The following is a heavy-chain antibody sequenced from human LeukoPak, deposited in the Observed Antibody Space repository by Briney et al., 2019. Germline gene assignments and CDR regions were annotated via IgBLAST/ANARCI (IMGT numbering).Heavy chain of an antibody. V-gene: IGHV3-9*01. CDR2: ISWNSGSI. D-gene: IGHD3-10*01. CDR1: GFTFDDFA. Sequence: GRSLRLSCAASGFTFDDFAMHWVRQAPGKGLEWVSGISWNSGSIGYADSVKGRFTISRDNSKNTLYLQMNSLRAEDTAVYYCARGGRDHAFDIWGQGTGVTVSS. CDR3: ARGGRDHAFDI. J-gene: IGHJ3*02.